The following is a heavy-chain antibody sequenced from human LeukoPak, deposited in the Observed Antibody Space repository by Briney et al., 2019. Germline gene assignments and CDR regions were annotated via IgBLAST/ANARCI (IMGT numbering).Heavy chain of an antibody. CDR2: ISGSGGST. J-gene: IGHJ6*02. D-gene: IGHD3-10*01. V-gene: IGHV3-23*01. CDR1: GFTFSSYA. Sequence: GGSLRLSCAASGFTFSSYAMSWVRRAPGKGLEWVSAISGSGGSTYYADSVKGRFTISRDNSKNTLYLQMNSLRAEDTAVYYCAKVPMVRGWAYYGMDVWGQGTTVTVSS. CDR3: AKVPMVRGWAYYGMDV.